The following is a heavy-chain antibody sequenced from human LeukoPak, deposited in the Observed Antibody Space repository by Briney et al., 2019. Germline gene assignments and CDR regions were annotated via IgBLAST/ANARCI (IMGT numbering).Heavy chain of an antibody. Sequence: GASVKVSCKASGYTFTGYYIHWVRQAPGQGLEWMGWINPDSGDTNYAQRFQGRATMTRDTSISTAYREKRRLRSDDTAVYYCARDLYDSSGYYSSPGFGYWGQGTLVTVSS. V-gene: IGHV1-2*02. CDR3: ARDLYDSSGYYSSPGFGY. J-gene: IGHJ4*02. D-gene: IGHD3-22*01. CDR2: INPDSGDT. CDR1: GYTFTGYY.